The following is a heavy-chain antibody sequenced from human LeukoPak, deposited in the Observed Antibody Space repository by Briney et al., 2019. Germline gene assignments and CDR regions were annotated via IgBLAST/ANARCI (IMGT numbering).Heavy chain of an antibody. Sequence: SETLSLTCAVYGGSFSGYYWSWIRQTPGKGLEWIGEINHSGSTNYNPSLKSRVTISVDTSKNQFSLKLSSVTAADTAVYYCARGRTYYDYVWGSYRYPSYYFDYWGQGTLVTVSS. CDR3: ARGRTYYDYVWGSYRYPSYYFDY. V-gene: IGHV4-34*01. J-gene: IGHJ4*02. CDR1: GGSFSGYY. D-gene: IGHD3-16*02. CDR2: INHSGST.